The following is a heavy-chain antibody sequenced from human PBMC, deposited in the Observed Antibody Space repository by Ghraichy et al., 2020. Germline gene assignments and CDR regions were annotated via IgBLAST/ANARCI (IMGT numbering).Heavy chain of an antibody. Sequence: SETLSLTCAVYGGSFSGYYWSWIRQPPGKGLEWIGEINHSGSTNYNPSLKSRVTISVDTSKNQFSLKLSSVTAADTAVYYCARGGPQYYYGSGSYYTGWFDPWGQGTLVTVSS. CDR2: INHSGST. CDR1: GGSFSGYY. J-gene: IGHJ5*02. D-gene: IGHD3-10*01. V-gene: IGHV4-34*01. CDR3: ARGGPQYYYGSGSYYTGWFDP.